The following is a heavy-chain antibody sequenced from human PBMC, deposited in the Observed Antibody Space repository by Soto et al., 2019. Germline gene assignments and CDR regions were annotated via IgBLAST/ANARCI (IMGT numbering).Heavy chain of an antibody. D-gene: IGHD1-26*01. CDR1: GGSFSGYY. V-gene: IGHV4-34*01. CDR2: INHSGST. J-gene: IGHJ5*02. Sequence: SETLSLTCAVYGGSFSGYYWSWIRQPPGKGLEWIGEINHSGSTNYNPSLKSRVTISVDTSKNQFSLKLSSVTAADTAVYYCARSGVGANRGDWLDPWGQGTLVTVSS. CDR3: ARSGVGANRGDWLDP.